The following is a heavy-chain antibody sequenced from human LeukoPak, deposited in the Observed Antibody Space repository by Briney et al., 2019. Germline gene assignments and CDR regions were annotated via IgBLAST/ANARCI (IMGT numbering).Heavy chain of an antibody. CDR2: IYYSGST. D-gene: IGHD1-26*01. CDR1: GGSISSSSYY. CDR3: ARARSGSLDY. Sequence: KPSETLSLTCTVSGGSISSSSYYWGWIRQPPGKGLEWIGNIYYSGSTYYNPSLKSRVTISVDTSKNQFSLKLTSVTAADTAVYYCARARSGSLDYWGQGTLVTVSS. J-gene: IGHJ4*02. V-gene: IGHV4-39*07.